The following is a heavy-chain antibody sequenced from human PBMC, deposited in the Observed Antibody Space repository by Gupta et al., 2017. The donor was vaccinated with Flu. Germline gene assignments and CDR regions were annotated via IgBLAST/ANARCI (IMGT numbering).Heavy chain of an antibody. J-gene: IGHJ5*01. D-gene: IGHD3-22*01. CDR3: ARQATFYYDSSTYYPGDNWFDS. CDR1: GYTFSDYY. V-gene: IGHV1-2*02. Sequence: QVQLVQSGAEVKKPGASVKVSCKASGYTFSDYYMHWVRQAAGQGLEWMGWINPKSGGTSSAQKFQGRVTMTWDTSISTAYMELSRLKSDDTAIYYCARQATFYYDSSTYYPGDNWFDSWGQGTLVTVSS. CDR2: INPKSGGT.